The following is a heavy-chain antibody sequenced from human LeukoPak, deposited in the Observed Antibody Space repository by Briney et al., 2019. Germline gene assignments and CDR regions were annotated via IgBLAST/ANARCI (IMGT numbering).Heavy chain of an antibody. Sequence: GGSLRLSCAASGFTFSSYSMNWVRQAPGKGLEWVSYISSSSSTIYYAGSVKGRFTISRDNAKNSLYLQMNSLRAEDTAVYYCASLTPIVVVVAATRTSFDPWGQGTLVTVSS. V-gene: IGHV3-48*01. CDR2: ISSSSSTI. CDR1: GFTFSSYS. CDR3: ASLTPIVVVVAATRTSFDP. D-gene: IGHD2-15*01. J-gene: IGHJ5*02.